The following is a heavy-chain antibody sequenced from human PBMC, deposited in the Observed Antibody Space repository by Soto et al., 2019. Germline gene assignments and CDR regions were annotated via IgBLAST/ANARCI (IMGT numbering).Heavy chain of an antibody. V-gene: IGHV3-7*03. D-gene: IGHD3-3*01. CDR1: RLTFSPYW. CDR3: ARDVSSEYASILDV. CDR2: IKEDGSVK. Sequence: ERQLVESGGGFVQAGGSLRLTCEGFRLTFSPYWMRCVRQAPGKGLGWVASIKEDGSVKNYAASVKGSFTVSRDNVKWAMFLQMPSARAHDTAVYFCARDVSSEYASILDVWGRGARVTVSS. J-gene: IGHJ4*02.